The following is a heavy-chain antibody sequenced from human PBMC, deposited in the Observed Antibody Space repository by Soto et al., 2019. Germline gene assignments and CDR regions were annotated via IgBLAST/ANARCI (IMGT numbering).Heavy chain of an antibody. V-gene: IGHV1-69*13. CDR3: AREMPSTAAAYFYYGLNV. Sequence: SVKVSCKASGGTFSSYAISWVRQAPGQGLEWLGTIVPVFPSVYYAPRFQGRLTITADGSTDTVYMMLTSLKSEDTAVYYCAREMPSTAAAYFYYGLNVWGQGTSVTVSS. J-gene: IGHJ6*02. CDR2: IVPVFPSV. CDR1: GGTFSSYA. D-gene: IGHD6-13*01.